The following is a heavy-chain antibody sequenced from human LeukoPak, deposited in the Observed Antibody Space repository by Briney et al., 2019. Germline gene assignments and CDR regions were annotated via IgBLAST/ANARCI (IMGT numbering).Heavy chain of an antibody. Sequence: GASVKVSCEASGYTFRQYSISWVRQAPGKGLEWMGWVSPSHTTRVYAQEFQGRVTMTADTNTNTVSMELRSLRSDDTAVYFCARDYILPLETDNGDGFAIWGQGTVVTVSS. J-gene: IGHJ3*02. D-gene: IGHD3-3*02. CDR2: VSPSHTTR. CDR1: GYTFRQYS. CDR3: ARDYILPLETDNGDGFAI. V-gene: IGHV1-18*01.